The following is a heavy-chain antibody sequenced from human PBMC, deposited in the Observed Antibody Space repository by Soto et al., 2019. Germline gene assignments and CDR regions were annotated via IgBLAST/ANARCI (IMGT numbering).Heavy chain of an antibody. J-gene: IGHJ2*01. V-gene: IGHV3-23*01. CDR2: VSIGGST. Sequence: GGSLRLSCAASGFTFSSYAMGWVRQGPGKGLEWVAVVSIGGSTHYADSVKGRFTMSRDNSKNTVYLQMNTLRPEDTAVYYCARDRGGSYYSWYFDLWGRGTLVTVSS. CDR1: GFTFSSYA. CDR3: ARDRGGSYYSWYFDL. D-gene: IGHD1-26*01.